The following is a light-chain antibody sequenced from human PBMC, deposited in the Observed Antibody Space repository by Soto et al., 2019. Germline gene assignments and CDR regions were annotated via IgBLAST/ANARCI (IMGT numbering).Light chain of an antibody. J-gene: IGKJ1*01. CDR3: QQYNSYS. V-gene: IGKV1-39*01. CDR1: QTISSY. CDR2: AAS. Sequence: DIQMTQSPSSLSASVGDRVTITCRASQTISSYLNWYQQKPGKAPKLLIYAASSLQGGVPSRFSGSGSGTEFTLTISSLQPDDFATYYCQQYNSYSFGQGTKVDIK.